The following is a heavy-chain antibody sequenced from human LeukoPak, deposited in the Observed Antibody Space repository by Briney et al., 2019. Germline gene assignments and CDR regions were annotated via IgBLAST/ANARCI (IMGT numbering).Heavy chain of an antibody. CDR1: GGSISSGTYY. CDR2: IFYGGSA. J-gene: IGHJ4*02. CDR3: ARLSGRYYYDNSGYYGD. Sequence: PSETLSLTCTVSGGSISSGTYYWGWIRQPPGKGLEWIGSIFYGGSAYYNPSLKSRVTISVHTSKHQFSLKLSSVTAADTAVYYCARLSGRYYYDNSGYYGDWGQGTLVTVSS. V-gene: IGHV4-39*01. D-gene: IGHD3-22*01.